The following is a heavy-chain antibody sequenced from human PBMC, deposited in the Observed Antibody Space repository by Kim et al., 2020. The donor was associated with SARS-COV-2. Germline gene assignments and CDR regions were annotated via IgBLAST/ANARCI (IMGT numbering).Heavy chain of an antibody. CDR3: ARHLWSSSRDRRNWFDP. CDR1: GGSISSSSYY. V-gene: IGHV4-39*01. CDR2: IYYSGST. J-gene: IGHJ5*02. Sequence: SETLSLTCTVSGGSISSSSYYWGWIRQPPGKGLEWIGSIYYSGSTYYNPSLKSRVTISVDTSKNQFSLKLSSVTAADTAVYYCARHLWSSSRDRRNWFDPWGQGTLVTVSS. D-gene: IGHD6-13*01.